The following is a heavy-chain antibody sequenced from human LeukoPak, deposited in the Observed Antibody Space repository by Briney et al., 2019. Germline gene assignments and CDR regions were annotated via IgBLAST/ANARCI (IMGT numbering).Heavy chain of an antibody. D-gene: IGHD3-10*01. Sequence: PSETLSLTCTVSGGSISSYYWSWIRQPPGKGLEWIGYIYYSGSTNYNPSLKSRVTISVDTSKNQFSLKLSSVTAADTAVYYCARGAVVRVPNWYFDLWGRGTLVTVSS. CDR3: ARGAVVRVPNWYFDL. CDR1: GGSISSYY. CDR2: IYYSGST. J-gene: IGHJ2*01. V-gene: IGHV4-59*12.